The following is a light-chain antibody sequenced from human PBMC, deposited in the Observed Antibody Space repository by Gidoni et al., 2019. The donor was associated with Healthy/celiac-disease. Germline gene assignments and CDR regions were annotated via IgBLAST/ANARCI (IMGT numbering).Light chain of an antibody. V-gene: IGLV2-23*02. CDR1: SSDVGSYNL. CDR3: CSYAGSSTYV. CDR2: DVS. J-gene: IGLJ1*01. Sequence: QSALTHPASVSGSPGQSITISCTGTSSDVGSYNLVSWYQQHPGKAPKLMIYDVSTRPSGVSNRFSGSKSGNTASLTISGLQAEDEADYYCCSYAGSSTYVFGTGTKVTVL.